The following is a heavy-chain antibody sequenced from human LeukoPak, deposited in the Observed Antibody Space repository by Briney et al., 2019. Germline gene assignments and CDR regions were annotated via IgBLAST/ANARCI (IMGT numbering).Heavy chain of an antibody. CDR3: ARDIYGDYDFWSGYSGYDAFDI. J-gene: IGHJ3*02. D-gene: IGHD3-3*01. Sequence: PSGTLSLTCTVSGYSISSGYYWGWIRQPPGKGLEWIGSIYHSGSTYYNPSLKSRVTISVDTSKNQFSLKLSSVTAADTAVYYCARDIYGDYDFWSGYSGYDAFDIWGQGTMVTVSS. V-gene: IGHV4-38-2*02. CDR2: IYHSGST. CDR1: GYSISSGYY.